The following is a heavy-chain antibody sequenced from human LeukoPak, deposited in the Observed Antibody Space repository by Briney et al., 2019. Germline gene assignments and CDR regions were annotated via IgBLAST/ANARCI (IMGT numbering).Heavy chain of an antibody. J-gene: IGHJ6*03. V-gene: IGHV7-4-1*02. CDR1: VYTFTSYA. CDR2: INTKTGKP. CDR3: ARGGKWELIYYYYYMDV. D-gene: IGHD1-26*01. Sequence: GASVKVSCKASVYTFTSYAMSWVRQAPGQGREWMGWINTKTGKPTYTQGFTGRFVFSLDTSVSTAYMQISSLKDEDSAVYYCARGGKWELIYYYYYMDVWGKGTTVTVSS.